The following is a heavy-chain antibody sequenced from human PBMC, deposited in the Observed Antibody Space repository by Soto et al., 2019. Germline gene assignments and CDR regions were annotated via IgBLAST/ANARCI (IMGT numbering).Heavy chain of an antibody. CDR1: GFTFSDFG. CDR2: ISKDGLDR. Sequence: PLGSLRLSCAVSGFTFSDFGMHWVRQSPGEGLAWVASISKDGLDRYYSESVKGRFTISRDDFKNTVFLQMNSLKVEDTAAYFCASPREGQWLVFDHWGQRTLVTVSS. D-gene: IGHD6-19*01. J-gene: IGHJ4*02. CDR3: ASPREGQWLVFDH. V-gene: IGHV3-30*19.